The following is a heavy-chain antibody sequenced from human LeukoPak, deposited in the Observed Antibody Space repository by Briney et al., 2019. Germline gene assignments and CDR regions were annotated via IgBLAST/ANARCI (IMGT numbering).Heavy chain of an antibody. J-gene: IGHJ6*03. D-gene: IGHD1-26*01. CDR2: ISYSGTT. Sequence: SQTLSLTCTVSGGSISSGSYYWRWIRQHPGKGLEWIGYISYSGTTYYNPSLKSRVIISIDTSKNQFSLKLSSVTAADTAVYYCALRPVGFYYMDVWGKGTTVTVSS. V-gene: IGHV4-31*03. CDR3: ALRPVGFYYMDV. CDR1: GGSISSGSYY.